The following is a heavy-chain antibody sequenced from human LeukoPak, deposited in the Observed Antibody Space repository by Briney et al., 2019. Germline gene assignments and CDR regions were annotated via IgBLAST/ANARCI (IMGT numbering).Heavy chain of an antibody. J-gene: IGHJ4*02. Sequence: SETLSLACTVSGGSISSYYWSWIRQPPGKGLEWIGYIYYSGSTNYNPSLKSRVTISVDTSKNQFSLKLSSVTAADTAVYYCARVATSWYFDYWGQGTLVTVSS. CDR1: GGSISSYY. D-gene: IGHD2-2*01. CDR2: IYYSGST. V-gene: IGHV4-59*01. CDR3: ARVATSWYFDY.